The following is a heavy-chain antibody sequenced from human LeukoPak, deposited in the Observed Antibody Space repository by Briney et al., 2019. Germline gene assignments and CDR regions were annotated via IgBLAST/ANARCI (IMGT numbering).Heavy chain of an antibody. CDR1: GYTFTSYG. J-gene: IGHJ2*01. D-gene: IGHD3-22*01. CDR2: ISAYNGNT. V-gene: IGHV1-18*01. Sequence: ASVKVSCKASGYTFTSYGISWVRQAPGQGLEWMGWISAYNGNTNYAQKLQGRVTMTRDTSTSTVYMELSSLRSEDTAVYYCARDTYYYDSSGYYPYWYFDLWGRGTLVTVSS. CDR3: ARDTYYYDSSGYYPYWYFDL.